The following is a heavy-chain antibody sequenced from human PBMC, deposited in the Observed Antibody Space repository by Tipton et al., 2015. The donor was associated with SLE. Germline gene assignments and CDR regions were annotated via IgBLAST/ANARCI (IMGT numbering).Heavy chain of an antibody. J-gene: IGHJ4*02. CDR3: ARIWAYCGGDCPED. D-gene: IGHD2-21*01. CDR2: IYYSGST. Sequence: TLSLTCTVSGGSISSSSYYWGWIRQPPGKGLEWIGSIYYSGSTYYNPSLKSRVTISVDTSKNQFSLKLSSVTAADTAVYYCARIWAYCGGDCPEDWGQGTLVTVSS. CDR1: GGSISSSSYY. V-gene: IGHV4-39*07.